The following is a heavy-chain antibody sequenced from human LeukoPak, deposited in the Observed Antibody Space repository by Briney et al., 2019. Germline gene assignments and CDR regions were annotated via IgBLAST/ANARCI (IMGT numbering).Heavy chain of an antibody. J-gene: IGHJ4*02. D-gene: IGHD3-22*01. CDR1: GSIFTSYW. CDR2: IYPGEFDT. Sequence: GGSLQISGQGSGSIFTSYWIGWVRQLPGKGLEWMGIIYPGEFDTRYSPPFQGKATISADKPITTAYLQWSSLKDSDTDMYYCARPLGGVHYDSSDWGQGTLVTVSS. CDR3: ARPLGGVHYDSSD. V-gene: IGHV5-51*01.